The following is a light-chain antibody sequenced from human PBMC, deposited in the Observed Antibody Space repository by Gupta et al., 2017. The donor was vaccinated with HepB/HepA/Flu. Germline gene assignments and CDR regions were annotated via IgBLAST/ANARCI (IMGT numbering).Light chain of an antibody. CDR1: SSDVGGYNY. Sequence: QSDLTQPASVSGSPGQSITISCTGTSSDVGGYNYVPWYQRHPGKAPKLIIFDVSNRPSGVSNRVSGSKSGNTASLTISGLQAEDEADYYCSSYTSTSSVVFGGGTKLTVL. CDR3: SSYTSTSSVV. J-gene: IGLJ2*01. V-gene: IGLV2-14*01. CDR2: DVS.